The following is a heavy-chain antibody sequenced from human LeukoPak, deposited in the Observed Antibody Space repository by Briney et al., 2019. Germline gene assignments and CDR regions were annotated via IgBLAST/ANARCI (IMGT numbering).Heavy chain of an antibody. J-gene: IGHJ4*02. D-gene: IGHD2-2*01. CDR1: GFTFSSYG. Sequence: GGSLRLSCAASGFTFSSYGMHWVRQAPGKGLEWVAVIWYDGSNKYYADSVKGRFTISRDNSKNTLYLQMNSLRAEDTAVYYCTIDHCSSTSCYFDYWGQGTLVTVSS. V-gene: IGHV3-33*01. CDR3: TIDHCSSTSCYFDY. CDR2: IWYDGSNK.